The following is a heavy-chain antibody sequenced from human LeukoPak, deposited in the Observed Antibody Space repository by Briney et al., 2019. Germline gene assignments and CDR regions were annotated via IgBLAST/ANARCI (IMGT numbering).Heavy chain of an antibody. Sequence: GASVKVSXKASGGTFSSYAISWVRQAPGQGLEWMGGIIPIFGTANYAQKFQGRVTITTDESTSTAYMELSSLRSEDTAVYYCARARGYSYGYEGYFDYWGQGTLVTVSS. CDR1: GGTFSSYA. J-gene: IGHJ4*02. D-gene: IGHD5-18*01. CDR3: ARARGYSYGYEGYFDY. CDR2: IIPIFGTA. V-gene: IGHV1-69*05.